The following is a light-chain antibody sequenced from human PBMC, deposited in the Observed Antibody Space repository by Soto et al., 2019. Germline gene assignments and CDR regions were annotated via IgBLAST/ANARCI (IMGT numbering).Light chain of an antibody. CDR1: QSVSSY. CDR2: DAS. V-gene: IGKV3-11*01. Sequence: EIVLTQSPATLSLSPGDRATLSCRASQSVSSYLAWYQQKPGQAPRLLIYDASNRATGIPARFSGSGSGTEFTLTISSLQPDDFAVYYCQQHRSCPLTFGGGTKVEIK. J-gene: IGKJ4*01. CDR3: QQHRSCPLT.